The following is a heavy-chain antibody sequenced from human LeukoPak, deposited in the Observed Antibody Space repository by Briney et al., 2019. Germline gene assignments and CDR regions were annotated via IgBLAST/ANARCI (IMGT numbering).Heavy chain of an antibody. CDR1: GFTFSYHW. Sequence: GGSLRLSCAASGFTFSYHWMTWVRQAPGRGLEWVANIKNDGAVKNYVDSVKGRFTISRDNAKNSLYLQMNSLRAEDTAVYYCAKVGGGALGYWGQGTLVTVSS. V-gene: IGHV3-7*01. J-gene: IGHJ4*02. D-gene: IGHD3-16*01. CDR3: AKVGGGALGY. CDR2: IKNDGAVK.